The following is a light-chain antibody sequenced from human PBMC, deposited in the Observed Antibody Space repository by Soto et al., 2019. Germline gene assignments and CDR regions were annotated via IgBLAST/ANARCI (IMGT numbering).Light chain of an antibody. CDR2: GAS. CDR3: QKRSNWPIT. CDR1: QSVSTN. J-gene: IGKJ4*01. Sequence: VLTQSPATLSLSAGESATLSWRASQSVSTNLAWYQHKTGQAPRLLISGASNRATGLPDRLSGSGSGTELNLTISRLQSEDFAVYYCQKRSNWPITFGGGTKVDIK. V-gene: IGKV3-11*01.